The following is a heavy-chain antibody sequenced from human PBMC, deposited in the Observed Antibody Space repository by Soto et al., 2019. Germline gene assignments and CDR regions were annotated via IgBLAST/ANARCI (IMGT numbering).Heavy chain of an antibody. CDR3: VRDSGAKLSSS. D-gene: IGHD6-13*01. V-gene: IGHV1-69*01. J-gene: IGHJ4*02. CDR1: GGTFSSYR. CDR2: IVPIYRTA. Sequence: QVQLVQSGAEVKKPGSSVKVSCMASGGTFSSYRINWVRQAPGRGLEWVGGIVPIYRTADYAQKFQGRVTITADESARTSYMELRRLKSQDTAVYYCVRDSGAKLSSSWGQGTLVTVSS.